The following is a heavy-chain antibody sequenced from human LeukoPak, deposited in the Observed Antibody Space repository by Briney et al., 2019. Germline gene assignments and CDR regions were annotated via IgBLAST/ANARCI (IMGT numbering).Heavy chain of an antibody. CDR3: ASSGTMVRGVPYYYYGMDV. J-gene: IGHJ6*02. CDR1: GGSISSYY. Sequence: SETLSLTCTVSGGSISSYYWSWIRQPPGKGLEWIGYIYYSASTNYNPSLKSRVTISVDTSKNQFSLKLSSVTAADTAVYYCASSGTMVRGVPYYYYGMDVWGQGTTVTVSS. V-gene: IGHV4-59*01. D-gene: IGHD3-10*01. CDR2: IYYSAST.